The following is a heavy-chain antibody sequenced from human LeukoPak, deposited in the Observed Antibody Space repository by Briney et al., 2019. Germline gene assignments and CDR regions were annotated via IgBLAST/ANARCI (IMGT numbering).Heavy chain of an antibody. CDR3: ARGAADYNENWFDP. J-gene: IGHJ5*02. CDR1: GYTFVSYG. Sequence: GASVKVSCKTSGYTFVSYGINWVRQATGQGLEWMGWMNPNSGNTGYAQKFQGRVTMTRNTSISTAYMELSSLRSEDTAVYYCARGAADYNENWFDPWGQGTLVTVSS. D-gene: IGHD4-11*01. CDR2: MNPNSGNT. V-gene: IGHV1-8*01.